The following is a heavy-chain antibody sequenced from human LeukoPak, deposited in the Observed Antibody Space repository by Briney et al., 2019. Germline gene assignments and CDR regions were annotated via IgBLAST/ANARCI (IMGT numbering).Heavy chain of an antibody. Sequence: PGRSLRLSCAASGFTFSSYAMHWVRQAPGKGLEWVAVISYDGSNKYYADSVKGRFTISRDNSKNTLYLQMNSLRAEDTAVYYCARDPGEEMATIPVAFDYWGQGTLVTVSS. CDR1: GFTFSSYA. D-gene: IGHD5-24*01. V-gene: IGHV3-30-3*01. J-gene: IGHJ4*02. CDR3: ARDPGEEMATIPVAFDY. CDR2: ISYDGSNK.